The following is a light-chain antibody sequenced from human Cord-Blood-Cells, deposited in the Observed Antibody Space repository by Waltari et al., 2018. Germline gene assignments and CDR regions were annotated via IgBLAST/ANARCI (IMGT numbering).Light chain of an antibody. V-gene: IGLV3-19*01. CDR1: RLRSYY. CDR2: GKN. CDR3: NSRDSSGNHVV. Sequence: SSELTQDPAVSVALGQTVRITCYGDRLRSYYASWYQQKPGQAPVLVIYGKNNRPSGIPDRFSGSSSGNTASLTITGAQAEDEADYYCNSRDSSGNHVVFGGGTKLTVL. J-gene: IGLJ2*01.